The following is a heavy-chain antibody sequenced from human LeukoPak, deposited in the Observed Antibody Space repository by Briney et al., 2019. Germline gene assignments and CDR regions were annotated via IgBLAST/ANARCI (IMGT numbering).Heavy chain of an antibody. D-gene: IGHD3-22*01. J-gene: IGHJ4*02. Sequence: GESLKISCKGSGYSFTSYWIGWVRQMPGKGLDWMGIIYPGDSATRYSPSFQGQVTISADKSISTAYLQWSSLKASDTAMYYCARRLIDYDSSGYYFDYWGQGTLVTVSS. V-gene: IGHV5-51*01. CDR3: ARRLIDYDSSGYYFDY. CDR1: GYSFTSYW. CDR2: IYPGDSAT.